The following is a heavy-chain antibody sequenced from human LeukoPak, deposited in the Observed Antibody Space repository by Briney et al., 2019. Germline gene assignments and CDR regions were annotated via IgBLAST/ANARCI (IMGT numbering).Heavy chain of an antibody. D-gene: IGHD3-22*01. CDR1: GGSISSGGYY. V-gene: IGHV4-31*03. J-gene: IGHJ4*02. Sequence: SETLSLTCTVSGGSISSGGYYWSWIRQHPGKGLEWIGYIYYSGSTYYNPSLKSRVTISVDTSKNQFSLKLSSVTAADTAVYYCARDRDDSSGYYFRYFDYWGQGTLVTVSS. CDR2: IYYSGST. CDR3: ARDRDDSSGYYFRYFDY.